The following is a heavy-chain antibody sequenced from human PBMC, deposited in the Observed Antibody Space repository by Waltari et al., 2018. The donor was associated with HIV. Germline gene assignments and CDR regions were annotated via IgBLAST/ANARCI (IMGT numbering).Heavy chain of an antibody. CDR1: GGSISSSSYY. D-gene: IGHD3-9*01. V-gene: IGHV4-39*01. CDR2: IYYSGRT. J-gene: IGHJ4*02. Sequence: QLQLQESGPGLVKPSETLSLTCTVSGGSISSSSYYWGWIRQPPGKGLEWIGSIYYSGRTSYNPSLKSRVTISVDTSKNQFSLKLSSVTAADTAVYYCARQGGYDILTGYYTYFDYWGQGTLVTVSS. CDR3: ARQGGYDILTGYYTYFDY.